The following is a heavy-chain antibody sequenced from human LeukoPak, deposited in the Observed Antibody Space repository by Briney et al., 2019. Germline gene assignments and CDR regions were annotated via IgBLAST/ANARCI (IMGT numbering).Heavy chain of an antibody. CDR1: GGSISSYY. D-gene: IGHD5-24*01. J-gene: IGHJ4*02. CDR3: ARQIEMATMYYFDY. CDR2: IYYSGST. Sequence: SETLSLICTVSGGSISSYYWSWIRQPPGKGLKWIGYIYYSGSTNYNPSLKSRVTISVDTSKDQFSLKLSSVTAADTAMYYCARQIEMATMYYFDYWGQGTLVTVSS. V-gene: IGHV4-59*01.